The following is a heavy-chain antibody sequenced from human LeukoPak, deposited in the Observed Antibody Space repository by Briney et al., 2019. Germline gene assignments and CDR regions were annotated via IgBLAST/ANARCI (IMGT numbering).Heavy chain of an antibody. CDR2: MYYSGST. Sequence: PSETLSLTYTVSGGSISSSSYYWGWLRQPPGKGVEWIGSMYYSGSTYYNPSLKSRVTISVDTSKNQFSLNLNSVTAADTAVYYCARRPIGRGFGEFYFDYWGQGTLVTVSS. V-gene: IGHV4-39*01. D-gene: IGHD3-10*01. J-gene: IGHJ4*02. CDR1: GGSISSSSYY. CDR3: ARRPIGRGFGEFYFDY.